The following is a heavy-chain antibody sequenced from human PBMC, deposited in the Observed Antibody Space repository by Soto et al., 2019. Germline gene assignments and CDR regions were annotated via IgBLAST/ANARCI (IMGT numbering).Heavy chain of an antibody. D-gene: IGHD4-17*01. V-gene: IGHV3-21*01. CDR3: ARDSRDYVAFDI. CDR2: ISSSSSYI. Sequence: GGSLRLSCAASGFTFSSYSMNWVRQAPGKGLEWVSSISSSSSYIYYADSVKGRFTISRDNAKNSLYLQMNSLRAEDTAVYYCARDSRDYVAFDIWGQGTMVTVS. J-gene: IGHJ3*02. CDR1: GFTFSSYS.